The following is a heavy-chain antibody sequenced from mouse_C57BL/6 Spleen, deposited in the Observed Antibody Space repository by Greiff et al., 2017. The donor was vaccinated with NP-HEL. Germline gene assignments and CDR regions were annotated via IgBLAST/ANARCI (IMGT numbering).Heavy chain of an antibody. CDR2: IDPSDSYT. CDR3: ARDGNDLFGY. V-gene: IGHV1-69*01. D-gene: IGHD2-2*01. CDR1: GYTFTSYW. J-gene: IGHJ2*01. Sequence: QVQLQQPGAELVMPGASVKLSCKASGYTFTSYWMHWVKQRPGQGLEWIGEIDPSDSYTNYNQKFKGKSTLTVDKSSSTAYMQLSSLTSEDSAVYYCARDGNDLFGYWGQGTTLTVAS.